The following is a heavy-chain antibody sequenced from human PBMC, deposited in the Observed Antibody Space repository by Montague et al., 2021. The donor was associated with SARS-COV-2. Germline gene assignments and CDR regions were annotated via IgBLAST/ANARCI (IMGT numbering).Heavy chain of an antibody. CDR1: GGSISNSSYY. D-gene: IGHD1-26*01. CDR2: IYYSVNT. J-gene: IGHJ4*02. Sequence: SETLSLTCTVSGGSISNSSYYWGWIRQPPGKGLEWIGSIYYSVNTYYNPSLKSRVTISVDTSKNQFTLKLTSVTAADTAVYYCVKIVGAADYWGQGTLVTVSS. V-gene: IGHV4-39*01. CDR3: VKIVGAADY.